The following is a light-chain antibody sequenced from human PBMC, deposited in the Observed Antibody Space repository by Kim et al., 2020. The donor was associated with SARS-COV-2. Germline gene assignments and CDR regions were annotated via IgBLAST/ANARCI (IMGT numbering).Light chain of an antibody. J-gene: IGKJ1*01. CDR3: QQLDNSVWT. V-gene: IGKV3-20*01. CDR2: GAS. Sequence: FPGERATLSCRASQSVSDTYLAWYQQRPGQAPRLLIYGASSRATGIPDRFSGRGSGTDFTLTISRLEPEDFAVYYCQQLDNSVWTFGQGTKVEIK. CDR1: QSVSDTY.